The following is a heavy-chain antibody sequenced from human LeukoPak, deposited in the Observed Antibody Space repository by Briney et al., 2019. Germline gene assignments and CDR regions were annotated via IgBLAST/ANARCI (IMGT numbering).Heavy chain of an antibody. Sequence: GESLKISCKGSGYSITSYWIGWVRQMPGKGLEWMGIIYPGDSDTRYSPSFQGQVTISADKSISTAYLQWSSLKASDTAMYYCARLNYYGSGSQSLLDYWGQGTLVTVSS. D-gene: IGHD3-10*01. J-gene: IGHJ4*02. CDR1: GYSITSYW. V-gene: IGHV5-51*01. CDR2: IYPGDSDT. CDR3: ARLNYYGSGSQSLLDY.